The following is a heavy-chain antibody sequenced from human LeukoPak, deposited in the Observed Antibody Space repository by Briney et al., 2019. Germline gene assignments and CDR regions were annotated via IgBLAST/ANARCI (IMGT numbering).Heavy chain of an antibody. CDR2: IRGSGGST. CDR3: AKASGSAVAPAIAY. V-gene: IGHV3-23*01. D-gene: IGHD6-19*01. CDR1: GFTFSSYA. Sequence: GGSLRLSCAASGFTFSSYAMSWVRQAPGKGLEWVSAIRGSGGSTYYADSVKGRFTISRDNSKNTLYLQMNSLRAEDTAVYYCAKASGSAVAPAIAYWGQGTLVTVSS. J-gene: IGHJ4*02.